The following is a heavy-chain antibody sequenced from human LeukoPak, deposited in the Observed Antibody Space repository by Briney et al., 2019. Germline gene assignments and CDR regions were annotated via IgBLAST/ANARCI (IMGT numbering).Heavy chain of an antibody. V-gene: IGHV4-34*01. CDR2: INHSGST. J-gene: IGHJ5*02. Sequence: KPSETLSLTCAVYGGSFSGYYWSWIRQPPGKGLEWIGEINHSGSTNYNPSLKSRVTISVDTSKNQFSLKLSSVTAADTAVYYCARGYEYSYGYAVSGWFDPWGQGTLVTVSS. CDR1: GGSFSGYY. CDR3: ARGYEYSYGYAVSGWFDP. D-gene: IGHD5-18*01.